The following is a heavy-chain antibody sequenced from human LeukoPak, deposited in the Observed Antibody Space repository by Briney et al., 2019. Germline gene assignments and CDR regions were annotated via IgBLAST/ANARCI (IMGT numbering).Heavy chain of an antibody. CDR3: AREMTASYLGY. D-gene: IGHD2-21*02. V-gene: IGHV3-48*02. CDR1: GFTFSSYA. CDR2: ISSSGSSL. J-gene: IGHJ4*02. Sequence: PGGSLRLSCVVSGFTFSSYAMNWVRRAPGKGLEWVSYISSSGSSLYYADSVRGRFTIPRDNAMNSLYLQMNSLRDEGTAVYYCAREMTASYLGYWGQGTLVTVSS.